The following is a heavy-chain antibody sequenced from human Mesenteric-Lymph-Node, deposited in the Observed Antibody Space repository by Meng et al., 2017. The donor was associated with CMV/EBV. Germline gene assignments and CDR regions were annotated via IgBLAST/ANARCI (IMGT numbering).Heavy chain of an antibody. J-gene: IGHJ5*02. CDR1: GFTFSSYS. V-gene: IGHV3-23*03. CDR2: IYSDTTST. CDR3: AKGPPFDP. Sequence: GESLKISCAASGFTFSSYSMNWVRQAPGKGLEWVSVIYSDTTSTFYTDSVKGRFTISRDNSKKTLYLQMDGLRAEDTAVYYCAKGPPFDPWGQGTLVTVSS.